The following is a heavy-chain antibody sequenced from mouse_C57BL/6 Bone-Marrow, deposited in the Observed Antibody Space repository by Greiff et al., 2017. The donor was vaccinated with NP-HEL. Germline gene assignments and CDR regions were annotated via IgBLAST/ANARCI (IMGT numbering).Heavy chain of an antibody. J-gene: IGHJ1*03. CDR1: GYTFTSYW. V-gene: IGHV1-53*01. CDR3: AREGRWLRRGYWYFDV. D-gene: IGHD2-2*01. Sequence: QVQLQQPGTELVKPGTSVKLSCKSSGYTFTSYWMHWVKQRPGQGLEWIGNINPSNGGTNYTEKFKSKATLTVDKSSSTAYMQLSSLTSGDSAVYYCAREGRWLRRGYWYFDVGDTGTTVTVTS. CDR2: INPSNGGT.